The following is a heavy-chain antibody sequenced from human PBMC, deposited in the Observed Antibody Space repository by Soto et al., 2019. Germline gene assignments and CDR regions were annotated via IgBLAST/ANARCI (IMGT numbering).Heavy chain of an antibody. CDR2: IIPTFGTG. CDR1: GDTFGTYA. CDR3: ARGWNVGKFGMSV. J-gene: IGHJ6*02. Sequence: QVQLVQSGAEVKKPGSSVKVSCKAAGDTFGTYAFSWVRQAPGQGLEWMGGIIPTFGTGNYAQKFHGRVTMTAVESTGTAYIEMSGLRSEDTAVYYCARGWNVGKFGMSVWGQGTTVTVSS. D-gene: IGHD7-27*01. V-gene: IGHV1-69*01.